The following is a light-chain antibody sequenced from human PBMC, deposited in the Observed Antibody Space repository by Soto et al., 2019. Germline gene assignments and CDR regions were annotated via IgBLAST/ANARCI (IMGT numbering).Light chain of an antibody. CDR3: AAWDDTRSGQV. Sequence: QSVLTQPPSASGTPGQRVTISCSGSSSNIGSNYVYWYQQFPGTAPKPLIYRNNQRPSGVPDRFSGSKSGTSASLAISGLRSEDEADYYCAAWDDTRSGQVFGGGTKLTVL. V-gene: IGLV1-47*01. J-gene: IGLJ3*02. CDR1: SSNIGSNY. CDR2: RNN.